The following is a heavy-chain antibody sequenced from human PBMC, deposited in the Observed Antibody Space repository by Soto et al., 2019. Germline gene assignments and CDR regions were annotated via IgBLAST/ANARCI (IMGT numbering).Heavy chain of an antibody. CDR3: VRDVRVDGYNTFDY. CDR1: GFTSSSYS. CDR2: ISSSSSYI. Sequence: EVQLVESGGGLVKPGGFLRLSCAASGFTSSSYSMNWVRQAPGKGLEWVSSISSSSSYIYYADSVKGRFTISRDNAKNSLYLQMNSLRAEDTAVYYCVRDVRVDGYNTFDYWGQGTLVTVSS. D-gene: IGHD5-12*01. J-gene: IGHJ4*02. V-gene: IGHV3-21*01.